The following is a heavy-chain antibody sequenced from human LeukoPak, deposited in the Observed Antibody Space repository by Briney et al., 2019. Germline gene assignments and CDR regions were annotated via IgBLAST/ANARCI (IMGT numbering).Heavy chain of an antibody. CDR2: ISYDGSNK. J-gene: IGHJ4*02. V-gene: IGHV3-30*04. CDR3: ARENSGWEHFDY. CDR1: GFTFSSYA. D-gene: IGHD6-19*01. Sequence: GGSLRLSCAASGFTFSSYAIHWVRQAPGKGLEWVAVISYDGSNKYYADSVKGRFTISRDNSKNTLYLQMNSLRAEDAAVYYCARENSGWEHFDYWGQGTLVTVSS.